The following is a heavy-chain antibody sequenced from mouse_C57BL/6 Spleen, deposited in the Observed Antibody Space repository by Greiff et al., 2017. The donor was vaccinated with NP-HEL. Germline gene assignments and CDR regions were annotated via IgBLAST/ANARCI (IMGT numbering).Heavy chain of an antibody. J-gene: IGHJ3*01. CDR3: ARQDDGDWFAY. D-gene: IGHD2-3*01. V-gene: IGHV5-15*01. CDR1: GFTFSDYG. CDR2: ISNLAYSI. Sequence: EVKLQESGGGLVQPGGSLKLSCAASGFTFSDYGMAWVRQAPRKGPEWVAFISNLAYSIYYADTVTGRFTISRENAKNTLYLEMSSLRSEDTAMYYCARQDDGDWFAYWGQGTLVTVSA.